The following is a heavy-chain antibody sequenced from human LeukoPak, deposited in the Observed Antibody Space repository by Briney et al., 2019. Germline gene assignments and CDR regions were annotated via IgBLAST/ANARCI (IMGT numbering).Heavy chain of an antibody. J-gene: IGHJ4*02. CDR3: ARGKGVHCNNGVCYFDY. CDR2: FNHSGST. Sequence: SETLSLTCAVYGGSFSGYYWSWIRQPPGKGLEWIGEFNHSGSTNYNPSLKSRVTISVDTSKNQFSLKLSSVTAADTAVYYCARGKGVHCNNGVCYFDYWGQGTLVTVSS. CDR1: GGSFSGYY. D-gene: IGHD2-8*01. V-gene: IGHV4-34*01.